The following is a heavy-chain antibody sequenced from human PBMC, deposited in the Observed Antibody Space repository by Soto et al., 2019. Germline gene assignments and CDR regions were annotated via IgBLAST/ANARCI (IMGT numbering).Heavy chain of an antibody. V-gene: IGHV1-69*13. CDR3: AREGGGSGSYDFDY. CDR2: IIPIFGTA. D-gene: IGHD3-10*01. CDR1: GGTFSSYA. J-gene: IGHJ4*02. Sequence: RASVKVSCKASGGTFSSYAISWVRQAPGQGLEWMGGIIPIFGTANYAQKFQGRVTITADESTSTAYMELSSLRSEDTAVYYCAREGGGSGSYDFDYWGQGTLVTVSS.